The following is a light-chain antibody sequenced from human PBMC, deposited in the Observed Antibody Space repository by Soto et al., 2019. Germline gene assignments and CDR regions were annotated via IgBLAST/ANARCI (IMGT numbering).Light chain of an antibody. V-gene: IGLV2-8*01. Sequence: QSVLTQPPSASGSPGQSVTIYCTGTKNDIGVYDFVSWYQHHPGKAPRLIIYEVVQRPSGVPDRFSGSKSSNTASLTVSGLQAADEADYFCKSYAGSNTYVFGSGTKLTVL. CDR1: KNDIGVYDF. CDR3: KSYAGSNTYV. CDR2: EVV. J-gene: IGLJ1*01.